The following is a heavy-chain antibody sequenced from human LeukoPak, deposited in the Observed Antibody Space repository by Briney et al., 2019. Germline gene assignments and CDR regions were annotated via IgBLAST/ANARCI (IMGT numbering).Heavy chain of an antibody. V-gene: IGHV4-59*01. CDR3: ARDQSPMVRGVIYY. Sequence: PSEALSLTCTVSGGSISSYYWSWIRQPPGKGLEWIGYIYYSGSTNYNPSLKSRVTISVDTSKNQFSLKLSSVTAADTAVYYCARDQSPMVRGVIYYWGQGTLVTVSS. CDR2: IYYSGST. D-gene: IGHD3-10*01. J-gene: IGHJ4*02. CDR1: GGSISSYY.